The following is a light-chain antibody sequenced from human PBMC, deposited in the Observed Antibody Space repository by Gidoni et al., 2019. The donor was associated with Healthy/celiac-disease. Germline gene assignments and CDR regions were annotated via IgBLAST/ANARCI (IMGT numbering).Light chain of an antibody. J-gene: IGKJ2*01. CDR1: QSISSY. Sequence: DIQMTQSPSSLSASVGDRVTITCRASQSISSYLNWYQQKPGKAPKLLIYAASSLQSGCPSRFSGSGSGTDFTLTISSLQPEDFATYYCQQSYSTPYTCXQXTKLEIK. CDR2: AAS. V-gene: IGKV1-39*01. CDR3: QQSYSTPYT.